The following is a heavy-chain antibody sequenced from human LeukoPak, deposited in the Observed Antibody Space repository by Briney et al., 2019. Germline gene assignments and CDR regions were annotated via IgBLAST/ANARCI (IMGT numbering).Heavy chain of an antibody. CDR3: AREERPVAVHWFDP. J-gene: IGHJ5*02. V-gene: IGHV1-2*02. Sequence: ASVKVSRKASGYTFTGYYMHWVRQAPGQGLEWMGWINPNSGGTNYAQKFQGRVTMTRDTSISTAYMELSRLRSDDTAVYYCAREERPVAVHWFDPWGQGTLVTVS. CDR2: INPNSGGT. CDR1: GYTFTGYY. D-gene: IGHD1-1*01.